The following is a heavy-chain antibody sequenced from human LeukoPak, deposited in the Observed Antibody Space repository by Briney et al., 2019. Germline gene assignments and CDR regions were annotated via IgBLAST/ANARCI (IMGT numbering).Heavy chain of an antibody. V-gene: IGHV4-39*01. D-gene: IGHD5-12*01. Sequence: PSETLSLTCTVSGGSIRSSYYYWGWIRQPPGKGLEWIGSIYDSGSTYYNPSLKSQVTISVDTSKNQFSLKLNSVTAADTAVYYCARAGHSGYDFDYRGQGTLVTVSS. CDR2: IYDSGST. CDR1: GGSIRSSYYY. J-gene: IGHJ4*02. CDR3: ARAGHSGYDFDY.